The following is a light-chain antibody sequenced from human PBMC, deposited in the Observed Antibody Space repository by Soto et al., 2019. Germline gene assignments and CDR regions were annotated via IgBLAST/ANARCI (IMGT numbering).Light chain of an antibody. CDR2: GAS. Sequence: EIVLTQSPGTLSLSPGERATLSCRASQSVTTSYLAWYQQKPGQAPRLLIYGASSRATGIPDRFSGSGSGNEFTLTISRLEPEDFAVYYCQQYGSSPLTFGGGTKVEIK. CDR3: QQYGSSPLT. V-gene: IGKV3-20*01. CDR1: QSVTTSY. J-gene: IGKJ4*01.